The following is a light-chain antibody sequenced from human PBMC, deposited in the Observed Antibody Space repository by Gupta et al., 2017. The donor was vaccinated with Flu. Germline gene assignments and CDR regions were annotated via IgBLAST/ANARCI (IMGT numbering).Light chain of an antibody. CDR1: ASAKKD. V-gene: IGLV3-10*01. J-gene: IGLJ2*01. Sequence: QKNRMTGAGGASAKKDTYGYQQRSGEAPALVVYQELKRPTGSPEGCSVTDWATLAAFTISGAQAEDEADYYCYSAENTSNRVVFGGGTKSTVL. CDR2: QEL. CDR3: YSAENTSNRVV.